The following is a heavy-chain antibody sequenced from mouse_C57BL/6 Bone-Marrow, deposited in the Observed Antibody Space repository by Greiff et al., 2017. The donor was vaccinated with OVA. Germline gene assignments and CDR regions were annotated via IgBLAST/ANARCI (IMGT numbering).Heavy chain of an antibody. CDR1: GFTFSNYW. CDR3: RGGDNGGPFDY. D-gene: IGHD2-13*01. Sequence: EVKLVESGGGLVQPGGSMKLSCVASGFTFSNYWMNWVRQSPEKGLEWVAQISLKSDNYATYHAVSVKGRFTISRDDSKSSVYLQRNNLGAEDTVIYYCRGGDNGGPFDYWGQGTTLTVSS. V-gene: IGHV6-3*01. CDR2: ISLKSDNYAT. J-gene: IGHJ2*01.